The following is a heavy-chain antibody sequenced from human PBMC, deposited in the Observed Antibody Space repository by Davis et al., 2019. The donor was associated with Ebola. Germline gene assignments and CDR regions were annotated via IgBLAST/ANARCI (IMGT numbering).Heavy chain of an antibody. J-gene: IGHJ5*02. D-gene: IGHD1-26*01. CDR2: IKSDGSRT. CDR3: ARDTIEGATTFDH. Sequence: HTGGSLRLSCTASGFTFSGYWMHWVRQDPRRGLVWVARIKSDGSRTAYADSVKDRFSISRYNVKNTLYLQMNSLTVVDTAVYFCARDTIEGATTFDHWGQGTLVTVSS. CDR1: GFTFSGYW. V-gene: IGHV3-74*01.